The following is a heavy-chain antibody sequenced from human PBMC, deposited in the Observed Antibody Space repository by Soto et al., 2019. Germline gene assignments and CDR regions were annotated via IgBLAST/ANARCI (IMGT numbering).Heavy chain of an antibody. D-gene: IGHD6-19*01. CDR2: IYYSGST. V-gene: IGHV4-59*01. J-gene: IGHJ3*02. Sequence: SETLSLTCTVSGGSISSYYWSWIRQPPGKGLEWIGYIYYSGSTNYNPSLKSRVTISVDTSKNQFSLKLSSVTAADTAVYYCARVYSSGYNDAFDIWGQGTMVTVSS. CDR3: ARVYSSGYNDAFDI. CDR1: GGSISSYY.